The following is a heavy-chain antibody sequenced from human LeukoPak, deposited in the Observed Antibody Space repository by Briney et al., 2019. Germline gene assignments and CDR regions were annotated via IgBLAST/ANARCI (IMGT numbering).Heavy chain of an antibody. Sequence: SETLSLTCTVSGGSISSSSYYWGWIRQPPGKGLEWIGSIYYTGSTYYNPSLKSRVTISVDPSKNQFSLKVTSVTAADTAVYYCARVFDSGSQAYFYYMDVWGKGTTVIISS. V-gene: IGHV4-39*07. D-gene: IGHD3-10*01. CDR1: GGSISSSSYY. CDR2: IYYTGST. CDR3: ARVFDSGSQAYFYYMDV. J-gene: IGHJ6*03.